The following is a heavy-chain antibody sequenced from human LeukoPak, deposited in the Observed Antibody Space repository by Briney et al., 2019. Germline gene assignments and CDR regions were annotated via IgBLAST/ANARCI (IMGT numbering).Heavy chain of an antibody. CDR2: INHSGST. J-gene: IGHJ4*02. V-gene: IGHV4-34*01. CDR1: GGSFSGYY. D-gene: IGHD5-12*01. CDR3: ARGIQEGVETNVDMVATIGYYFDY. Sequence: PSVTLSLNCAVYGGSFSGYYWSWLRQPPGKGLEWVGEINHSGSTNYNPSLKSRVTISVDTSKNQFPLKLSSVTAADTAVYYCARGIQEGVETNVDMVATIGYYFDYWGQGTLVTVSS.